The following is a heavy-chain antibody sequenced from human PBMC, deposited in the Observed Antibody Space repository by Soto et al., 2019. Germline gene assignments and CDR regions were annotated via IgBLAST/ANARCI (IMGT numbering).Heavy chain of an antibody. CDR1: GFTFSSYS. CDR3: ARGGHDYVWGSYSPTRFDY. CDR2: ISSSSSYI. D-gene: IGHD3-16*01. J-gene: IGHJ4*02. Sequence: GGSLRLSCAASGFTFSSYSMNWVRQAPGKGLEWVSSISSSSSYIYYADSVKGRFTISRDNAKNSLYLQMNSLRAEDTAVYYCARGGHDYVWGSYSPTRFDYWGQETLVTVSS. V-gene: IGHV3-21*01.